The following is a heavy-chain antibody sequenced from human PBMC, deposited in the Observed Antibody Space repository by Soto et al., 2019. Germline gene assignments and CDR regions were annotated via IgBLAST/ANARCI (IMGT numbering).Heavy chain of an antibody. D-gene: IGHD2-15*01. J-gene: IGHJ4*02. CDR3: SSPGHCRGGTCYPDH. CDR2: IHHSGST. V-gene: IGHV4-34*01. Sequence: QVQLQQWGAGLLKPSETLSLTCAVYGGSLSGYYWSWIRQPPGKGLEWIGEIHHSGSTYYNPSLKSRVTLSVETSTNHLSLLLISAAAADTAVLYCSSPGHCRGGTCYPDHWGQGTLVTVSS. CDR1: GGSLSGYY.